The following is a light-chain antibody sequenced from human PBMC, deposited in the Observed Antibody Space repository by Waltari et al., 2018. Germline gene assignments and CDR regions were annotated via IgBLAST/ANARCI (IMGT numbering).Light chain of an antibody. CDR3: QQYDNLVFT. CDR2: DAS. J-gene: IGKJ3*01. Sequence: DIQMTQSPSSLSASVGDRVTITCQASQDTRNYLNWYQQKPGKAPQLLIYDASSVETGVPSRFSGNGSGTDFNFTISSLQPEDIATYYCQQYDNLVFTFGPGTKVDIK. CDR1: QDTRNY. V-gene: IGKV1-33*01.